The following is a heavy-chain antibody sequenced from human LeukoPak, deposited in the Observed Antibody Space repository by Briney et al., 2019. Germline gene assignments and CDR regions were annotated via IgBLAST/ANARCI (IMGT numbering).Heavy chain of an antibody. D-gene: IGHD3-3*01. V-gene: IGHV1-2*02. CDR3: ARVESKEWLFFDY. J-gene: IGHJ4*02. Sequence: ASVTVSCMASGYTFTGYYMHWVRQAPGQGLEWMGWINPNSGGTNYAQTFQGRVTMTRDTSISTAYMELSRLRSDDTAVYYFARVESKEWLFFDYWGQGTLVTVSS. CDR1: GYTFTGYY. CDR2: INPNSGGT.